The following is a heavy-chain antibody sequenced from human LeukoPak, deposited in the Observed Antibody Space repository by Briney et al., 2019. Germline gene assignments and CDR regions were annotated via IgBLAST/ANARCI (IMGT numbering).Heavy chain of an antibody. D-gene: IGHD6-13*01. J-gene: IGHJ4*02. CDR1: GFTFSNYG. CDR2: IWSDGSTK. V-gene: IGHV3-33*01. CDR3: ARGLPYSISDY. Sequence: GGSLRLSCAASGFTFSNYGMHWVRQAPGKGLEWVAVIWSDGSTKYYADSVKGRLTISRDNSKNTVYLEMNSLRVEDMAVYYCARGLPYSISDYWGQGTLVSVSS.